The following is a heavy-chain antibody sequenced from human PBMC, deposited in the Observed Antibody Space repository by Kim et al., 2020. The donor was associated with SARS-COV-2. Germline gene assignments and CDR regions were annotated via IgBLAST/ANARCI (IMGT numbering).Heavy chain of an antibody. CDR3: ARDRGWLQLDS. D-gene: IGHD5-12*01. CDR2: ISANGGTT. V-gene: IGHV3-23*01. J-gene: IGHJ4*02. Sequence: GGSLRLSCEASGFTFSSYGMNWVRQAPGKGLEWVSGISANGGTTSYADSVKGRFTISRDNSKNTLYLQINSLRAEDTAGYYCARDRGWLQLDSWGQGTLVTVSS. CDR1: GFTFSSYG.